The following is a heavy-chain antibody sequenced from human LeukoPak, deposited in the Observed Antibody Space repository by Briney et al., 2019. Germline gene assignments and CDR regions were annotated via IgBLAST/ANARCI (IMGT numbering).Heavy chain of an antibody. D-gene: IGHD3-10*01. J-gene: IGHJ6*02. V-gene: IGHV4-34*01. CDR3: ARGPGGLWFGELLPPYYYYGMDV. Sequence: IPSETLSLTCAVYGGSFSGYYWSWIRQPPGKGLEWIGEINHSGSTNYNPSLKSRVTISVDTSKNQFALKLSSVSVADTAVYYCARGPGGLWFGELLPPYYYYGMDVWGQGTTVTVSS. CDR1: GGSFSGYY. CDR2: INHSGST.